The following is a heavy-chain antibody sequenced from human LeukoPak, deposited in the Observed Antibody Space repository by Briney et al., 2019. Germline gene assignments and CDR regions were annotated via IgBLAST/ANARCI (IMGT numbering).Heavy chain of an antibody. CDR3: ARDPSYDYVWGSNL. Sequence: PGGSLRLSCAASGFTFSNYWMHWVRQAPGKGLVWVSRINSDGRSTNYADSVKGRFTISRDNAKNTLYLQMNSLRAEDTAVYYCARDPSYDYVWGSNLWGQGTMVTVSS. V-gene: IGHV3-74*01. CDR2: INSDGRST. D-gene: IGHD3-16*01. J-gene: IGHJ3*01. CDR1: GFTFSNYW.